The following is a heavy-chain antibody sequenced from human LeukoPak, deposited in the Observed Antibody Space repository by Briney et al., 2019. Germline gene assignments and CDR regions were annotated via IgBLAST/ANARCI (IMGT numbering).Heavy chain of an antibody. Sequence: PSETLSLTCTASGGSISSYYWSWIRQPPRKGLEWIGYIYYRGSTNYNPSLKSRVTISVDTSKNQFSLKPSSVTAADTAVYYCARARRGYYFHYWGQGTLVTVSS. V-gene: IGHV4-59*01. D-gene: IGHD3-22*01. J-gene: IGHJ4*02. CDR3: ARARRGYYFHY. CDR2: IYYRGST. CDR1: GGSISSYY.